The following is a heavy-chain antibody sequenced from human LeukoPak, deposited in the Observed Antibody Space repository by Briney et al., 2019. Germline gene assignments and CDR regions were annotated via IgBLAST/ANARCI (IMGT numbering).Heavy chain of an antibody. CDR3: ARLDNIGYYPAY. V-gene: IGHV5-51*01. CDR1: GYSFTSYW. D-gene: IGHD3-22*01. J-gene: IGHJ4*02. Sequence: GESLKISCKGSGYSFTSYWIGWVRQIPGKGLQCMGIIYPGDSDTRYSPSFQGQVTISADRSISAAYLQWTSLKASDSGVYYCARLDNIGYYPAYWGQGTQVTVSS. CDR2: IYPGDSDT.